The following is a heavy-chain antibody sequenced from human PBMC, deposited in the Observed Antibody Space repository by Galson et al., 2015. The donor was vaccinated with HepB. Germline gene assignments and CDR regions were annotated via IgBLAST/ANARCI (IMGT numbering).Heavy chain of an antibody. CDR1: GYTFTSYA. CDR2: INASNGKT. Sequence: SVKGSCKASGYTFTSYAMHWVRQSPGQGLEWMGCINASNGKTKYSQKFQLRVNITRATSASTAYMELSSLRSEETAVYYCGRDSVVVVADTHGMDVWGQGTTVTVSS. CDR3: GRDSVVVVADTHGMDV. D-gene: IGHD2-15*01. V-gene: IGHV1-3*01. J-gene: IGHJ6*02.